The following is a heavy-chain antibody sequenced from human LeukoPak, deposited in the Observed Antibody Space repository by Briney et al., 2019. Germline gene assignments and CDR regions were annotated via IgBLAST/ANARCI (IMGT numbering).Heavy chain of an antibody. CDR1: GYTFTRYD. CDR2: TNPNSGNT. CDR3: ARGRSLQQRPNWFDP. V-gene: IGHV1-8*01. J-gene: IGHJ5*02. D-gene: IGHD5-24*01. Sequence: ASVKVSCKASGYTFTRYDINWVRQATGQGLEWMGWTNPNSGNTDYAQKFQGRVTMTRDTSITTAYMELSSLRSEDTAVYYCARGRSLQQRPNWFDPWGQGTLVTVSS.